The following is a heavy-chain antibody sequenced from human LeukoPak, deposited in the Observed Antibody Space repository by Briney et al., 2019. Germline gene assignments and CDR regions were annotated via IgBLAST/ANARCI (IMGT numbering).Heavy chain of an antibody. CDR1: GFTFSSYS. J-gene: IGHJ4*02. Sequence: GGSLRLSCAASGFTFSSYSMNWVRQAPGKGLEWVSAISGSGGSTYYADSVKGRFTISRDNSKNTLYLQMNSLRAEDTAVYYCAKARNYYDSSGYRDYWGQGTLVTVSS. V-gene: IGHV3-23*01. D-gene: IGHD3-22*01. CDR3: AKARNYYDSSGYRDY. CDR2: ISGSGGST.